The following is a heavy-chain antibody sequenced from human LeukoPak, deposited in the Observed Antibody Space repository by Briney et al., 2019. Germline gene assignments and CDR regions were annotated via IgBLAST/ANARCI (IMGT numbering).Heavy chain of an antibody. J-gene: IGHJ5*02. Sequence: ASVKVSYKASGYTFTSYYMHWVRPAPGQGLEWMGRINPSGGSTSYAQKFQGRVTMTRDTSTSTVYMELSSLRSEDTAVYYCARVGRGYSGYSWFDPWGQGTLVTVSS. CDR3: ARVGRGYSGYSWFDP. CDR1: GYTFTSYY. CDR2: INPSGGST. V-gene: IGHV1-46*01. D-gene: IGHD5-12*01.